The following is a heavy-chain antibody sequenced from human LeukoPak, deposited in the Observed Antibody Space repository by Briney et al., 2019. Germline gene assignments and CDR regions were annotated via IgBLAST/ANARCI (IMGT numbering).Heavy chain of an antibody. V-gene: IGHV4-61*02. CDR2: IYTSGST. J-gene: IGHJ3*02. D-gene: IGHD2-15*01. CDR1: GGSISSGSYY. CDR3: ARDYCSGGSCWNGYDAFDI. Sequence: PSETLSLTCTVSGGSISSGSYYWSWIRQPAGKGLEWIGRIYTSGSTNYNPSLKSRVTISVDTSKNQFSLKLSSVTAADTAVYYCARDYCSGGSCWNGYDAFDIWGQGTMVTVSS.